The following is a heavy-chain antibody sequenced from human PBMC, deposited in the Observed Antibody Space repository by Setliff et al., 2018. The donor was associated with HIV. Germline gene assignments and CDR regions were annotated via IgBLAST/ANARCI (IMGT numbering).Heavy chain of an antibody. V-gene: IGHV4-39*01. CDR1: GGSISTMTYY. J-gene: IGHJ6*03. CDR3: ARHPSLWVRGVQYSSNYYMDV. Sequence: KPSETLSLTCIVSGGSISTMTYYWGWIRQSPGKGLEWIGSVYYSGSTYYNPSLNSRVSISVDTSKNQFSLNLTSVTAADTAVYYCARHPSLWVRGVQYSSNYYMDVWGKGTTVTVSS. CDR2: VYYSGST. D-gene: IGHD3-10*01.